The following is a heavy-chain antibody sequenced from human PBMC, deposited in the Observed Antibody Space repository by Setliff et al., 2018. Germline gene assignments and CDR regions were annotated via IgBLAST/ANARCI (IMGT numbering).Heavy chain of an antibody. CDR1: GDSISNYY. CDR3: AGTPARGPTWLSPFAY. J-gene: IGHJ4*02. CDR2: IQGTGNT. D-gene: IGHD3-9*01. V-gene: IGHV4-4*07. Sequence: SETLSLTCTVSGDSISNYYWNWIRQPAGKGLEWIGLIQGTGNTNYNPSLQSRATISIDTSKNQISLKITSVTAADTALYSCAGTPARGPTWLSPFAYWGQGIQVTVSS.